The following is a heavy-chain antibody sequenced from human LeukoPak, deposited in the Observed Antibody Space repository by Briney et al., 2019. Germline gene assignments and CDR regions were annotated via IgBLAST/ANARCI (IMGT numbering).Heavy chain of an antibody. CDR3: AKGPGAIFGVVTEYFQH. D-gene: IGHD3-3*01. CDR1: GFAFSTCA. J-gene: IGHJ1*01. V-gene: IGHV3-23*01. CDR2: ISGSGGST. Sequence: GGSLRLSCVASGFAFSTCAMTWVRLTPGKGLEWVSAISGSGGSTYYADSVKGRFTISRDNSKNTLYLQMNSLRAEDTAVYYCAKGPGAIFGVVTEYFQHWGQGTLVTVSS.